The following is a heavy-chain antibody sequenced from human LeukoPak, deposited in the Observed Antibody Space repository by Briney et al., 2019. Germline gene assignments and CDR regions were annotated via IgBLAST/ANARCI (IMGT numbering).Heavy chain of an antibody. CDR1: EFTYRNYG. Sequence: GGSLRLSCAASEFTYRNYGMHWVRQAPDKGLEWVAFIRYDGSSTYYAGSVKGRFTISRDNSKNTLYLQMNSLRAEDTAVYYCAKDDIVVATAIRYLDKWGQGTLVTVSS. D-gene: IGHD2-21*02. CDR2: IRYDGSST. CDR3: AKDDIVVATAIRYLDK. V-gene: IGHV3-30*02. J-gene: IGHJ4*03.